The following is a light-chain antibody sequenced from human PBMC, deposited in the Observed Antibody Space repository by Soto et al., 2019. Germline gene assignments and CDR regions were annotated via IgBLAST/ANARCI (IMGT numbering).Light chain of an antibody. CDR3: SSYISANTPVV. CDR2: DVS. V-gene: IGLV2-14*01. Sequence: QSALTQPASVSGSPGQSITISCAGTSSDVGGYNYVSWYQQHPCKAPKLMIYDVSIRPSGVSNRFSASKSGNTASLTISGLLAEDEADYYCSSYISANTPVVFGGGTKLTVL. J-gene: IGLJ2*01. CDR1: SSDVGGYNY.